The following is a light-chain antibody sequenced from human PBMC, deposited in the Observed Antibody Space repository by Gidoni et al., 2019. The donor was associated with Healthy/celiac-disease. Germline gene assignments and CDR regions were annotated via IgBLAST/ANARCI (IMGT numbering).Light chain of an antibody. Sequence: DIQMTQSPSSLSASVGDRLTITCRASQSISSYLNWYQQKPGKAPKLLIYAASSLQSGVPSRFSGSGTGTDFTLTISSLQPEDFATYYCQQSYSTLPTFXQXTRLEIK. J-gene: IGKJ5*01. CDR2: AAS. V-gene: IGKV1-39*01. CDR1: QSISSY. CDR3: QQSYSTLPT.